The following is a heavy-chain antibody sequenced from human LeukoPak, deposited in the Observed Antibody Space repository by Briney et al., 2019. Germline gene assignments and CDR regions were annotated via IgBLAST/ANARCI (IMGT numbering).Heavy chain of an antibody. D-gene: IGHD3-22*01. CDR1: GGSISSYY. CDR2: IYYSGST. Sequence: SETLSLTCTVSGGSISSYYWSWIRQPPGKGLEWIGYIYYSGSTNYNPSLKSRVTLSVDTPKNQFSLKLSSVTAADTAVYYCARGPRYYYDSSGYYRFDYWGQGTLVTVSS. J-gene: IGHJ4*02. V-gene: IGHV4-59*01. CDR3: ARGPRYYYDSSGYYRFDY.